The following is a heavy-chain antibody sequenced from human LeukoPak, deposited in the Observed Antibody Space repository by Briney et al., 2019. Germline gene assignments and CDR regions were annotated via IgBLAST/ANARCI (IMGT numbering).Heavy chain of an antibody. Sequence: SETLSLTCTVSGGSINNYYWSWIRQPPGKGLEWIGNIYYSGRTNYNPSLKSRVTISVDTSKNQFSLRLSSVTTADTALYYCASASTYSRSWGGGFDYWGQGTLVTVSS. V-gene: IGHV4-59*01. CDR1: GGSINNYY. J-gene: IGHJ4*02. CDR2: IYYSGRT. CDR3: ASASTYSRSWGGGFDY. D-gene: IGHD1-26*01.